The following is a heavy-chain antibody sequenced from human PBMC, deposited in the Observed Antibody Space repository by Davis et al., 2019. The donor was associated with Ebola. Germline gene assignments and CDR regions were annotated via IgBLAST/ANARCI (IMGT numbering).Heavy chain of an antibody. Sequence: MPSETLSLTCAVYGGSFSGYYWSWIRQPPGKGLEWIGEINHSGSTNYNPSLKSRVTISVDTSKNQFSLKLSSVTAADTAVYYCARHWGAAAGTSAYWGQGTLVTVSS. CDR3: ARHWGAAAGTSAY. J-gene: IGHJ4*02. CDR1: GGSFSGYY. D-gene: IGHD6-13*01. V-gene: IGHV4-34*01. CDR2: INHSGST.